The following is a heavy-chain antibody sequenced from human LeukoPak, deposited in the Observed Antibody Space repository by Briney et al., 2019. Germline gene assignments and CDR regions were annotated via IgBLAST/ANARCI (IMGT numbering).Heavy chain of an antibody. J-gene: IGHJ4*02. CDR2: ISYDGSNK. V-gene: IGHV3-30-3*01. CDR1: GFTFSSYA. Sequence: GGSLRLSCAASGFTFSSYAMRWVRQAPGKGLEWVAVISYDGSNKYYADSVKGRFTISRDNSKNTLYLQMNSLRAEDTAVYYCARGLTGTDYWGQGTLVTVSS. D-gene: IGHD1-1*01. CDR3: ARGLTGTDY.